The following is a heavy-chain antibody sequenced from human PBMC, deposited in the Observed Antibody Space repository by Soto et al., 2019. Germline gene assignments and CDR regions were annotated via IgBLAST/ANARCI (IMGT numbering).Heavy chain of an antibody. CDR1: GFTFSDHL. D-gene: IGHD3-3*01. J-gene: IGHJ3*01. Sequence: QVQLVQSGAEVRKPGASVNISCRASGFTFSDHLINWVRQVPGQSLEWMGWINPDNGNTKYSQTFQGRVTISRHSSASISYVEGSDLTSEDTACLFRSRGLMSLGPRGNDCFGFRGQGNMVTVSS. V-gene: IGHV1-3*01. CDR2: INPDNGNT. CDR3: SRGLMSLGPRGNDCFGF.